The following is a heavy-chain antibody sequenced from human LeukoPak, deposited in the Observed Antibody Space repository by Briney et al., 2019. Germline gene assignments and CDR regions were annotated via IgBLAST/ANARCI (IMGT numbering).Heavy chain of an antibody. D-gene: IGHD2-21*01. Sequence: GGSLRLSCAASGFTFRHYGMHWVRQAPGKGLEWVAFIRYDESNRYYADSVKGRFTVSRDNSKHTLYLEMNSLRAGDTAVYYCAKGVLAPPTYFDYWGQGTLVTVSS. CDR1: GFTFRHYG. CDR2: IRYDESNR. V-gene: IGHV3-30*02. CDR3: AKGVLAPPTYFDY. J-gene: IGHJ4*02.